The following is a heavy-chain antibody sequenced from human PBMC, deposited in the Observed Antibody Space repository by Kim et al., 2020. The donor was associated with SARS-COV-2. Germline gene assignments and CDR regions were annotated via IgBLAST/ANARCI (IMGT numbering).Heavy chain of an antibody. Sequence: GGSLRLFCVGSGFTFNTYEYNWVRQAPGKGLEWISYISSSGETKDYADSVKGRFTVSRDNTKSSLFLQMDNLRGDDTAVYYCARGVGSRFDPWGQGTLVT. CDR3: ARGVGSRFDP. CDR2: ISSSGETK. V-gene: IGHV3-48*03. CDR1: GFTFNTYE. J-gene: IGHJ5*02. D-gene: IGHD2-15*01.